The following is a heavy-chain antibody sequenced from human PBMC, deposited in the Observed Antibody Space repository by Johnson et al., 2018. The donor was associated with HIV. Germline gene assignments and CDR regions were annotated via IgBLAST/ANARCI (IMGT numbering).Heavy chain of an antibody. V-gene: IGHV3-7*04. CDR3: TGRDLLRAFDI. CDR2: IKQDGSEK. CDR1: GFIFSSYW. D-gene: IGHD2-15*01. Sequence: VQLVESGGGLVQPGGSLRLSCAVPGFIFSSYWMSWVRQAPGKGLEWVANIKQDGSEKYYVDSVKGRFTISRDNAKNSLYLQMNSLRAEDAAVYYCTGRDLLRAFDIWGQGTMVTVSS. J-gene: IGHJ3*02.